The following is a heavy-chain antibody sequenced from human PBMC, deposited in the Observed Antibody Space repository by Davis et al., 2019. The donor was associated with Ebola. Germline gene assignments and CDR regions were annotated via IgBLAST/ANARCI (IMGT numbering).Heavy chain of an antibody. CDR3: VRDYSSRWYGWFDP. CDR1: GGTFSDYA. J-gene: IGHJ5*02. Sequence: SVKVSCKASGGTFSDYAFSWVRRAPGQGLEWMGGIIPNSDSTNYAQKFQGRVAITADESTTTVYMELSSLRSEDTAIYYCVRDYSSRWYGWFDPWGQGTLVTVSS. D-gene: IGHD6-13*01. CDR2: IIPNSDST. V-gene: IGHV1-69*13.